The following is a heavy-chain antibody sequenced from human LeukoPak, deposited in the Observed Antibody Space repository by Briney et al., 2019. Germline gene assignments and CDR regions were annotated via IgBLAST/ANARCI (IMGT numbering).Heavy chain of an antibody. J-gene: IGHJ4*02. CDR1: GFTFSSYS. D-gene: IGHD6-19*01. CDR3: ARDESGSYSSGWYFFY. CDR2: ISSSSSYI. Sequence: GGSLRLSCAASGFTFSSYSMNWVRQAPGKGLEWVSSISSSSSYIYYADSVKGRFTISRDNAKNSLYLQMNSLRAEDTDVYYCARDESGSYSSGWYFFYWGQGTLVTVSS. V-gene: IGHV3-21*01.